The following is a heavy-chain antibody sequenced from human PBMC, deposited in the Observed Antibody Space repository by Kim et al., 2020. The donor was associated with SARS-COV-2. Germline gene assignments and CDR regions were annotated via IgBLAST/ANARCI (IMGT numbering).Heavy chain of an antibody. D-gene: IGHD5-12*01. J-gene: IGHJ4*02. Sequence: ADSVNGRFTISRDNSKNTLSLQMNILRAEYTAVYYCAREWATEYYYFDYWGQGTLVTVSS. V-gene: IGHV3-30*01. CDR3: AREWATEYYYFDY.